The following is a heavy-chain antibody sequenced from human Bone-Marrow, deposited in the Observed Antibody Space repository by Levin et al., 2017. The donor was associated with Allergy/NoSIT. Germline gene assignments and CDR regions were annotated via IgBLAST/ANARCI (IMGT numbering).Heavy chain of an antibody. CDR2: INHSGST. D-gene: IGHD6-13*01. Sequence: GSLRLSCAVYGGSFSGYYWSWIRQPPGKGLEWIGEINHSGSTNYNPSLKSRVTISVDTSKNQFSLKLSSVTAADTAVYYCARGYSSSWFLRYWGQGTLVTVSS. V-gene: IGHV4-34*01. CDR1: GGSFSGYY. J-gene: IGHJ4*02. CDR3: ARGYSSSWFLRY.